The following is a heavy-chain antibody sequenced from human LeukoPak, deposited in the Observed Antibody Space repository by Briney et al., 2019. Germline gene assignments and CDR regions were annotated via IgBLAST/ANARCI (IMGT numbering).Heavy chain of an antibody. CDR2: ISSSGSTI. D-gene: IGHD3-10*01. Sequence: GGSLRLSCAASGFTFSDYYMSWIRQAPGKWLEWVSYISSSGSTIYYADSVKGRFTISRDNAKNSLYLQMNSLRAEDTAVYYCANSGGFGHYYYYGMDVWGQGTTVTVSS. J-gene: IGHJ6*02. V-gene: IGHV3-11*01. CDR1: GFTFSDYY. CDR3: ANSGGFGHYYYYGMDV.